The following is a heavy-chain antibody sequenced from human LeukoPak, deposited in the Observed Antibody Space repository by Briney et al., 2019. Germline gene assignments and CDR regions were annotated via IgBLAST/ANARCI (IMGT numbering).Heavy chain of an antibody. J-gene: IGHJ6*03. D-gene: IGHD3-10*01. V-gene: IGHV4-59*08. CDR1: GASISSYY. CDR2: IYYSGST. CDR3: ASVRRGFGESSKYYSYYYMHV. Sequence: PSETLSLTCTVSGASISSYYWSWIRQPPGRGLEWIGYIYYSGSTNYNPSLKSRVTISLDTSKNQFSLKLSAVTAADTAVYYCASVRRGFGESSKYYSYYYMHVWGNGTTVTIAS.